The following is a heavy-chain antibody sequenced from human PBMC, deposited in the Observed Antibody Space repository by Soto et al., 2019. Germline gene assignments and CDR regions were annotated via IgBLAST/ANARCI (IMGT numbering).Heavy chain of an antibody. CDR2: IHYSGNT. V-gene: IGHV4-59*08. CDR3: ARGHYDFWSGYFATLDY. D-gene: IGHD3-3*01. J-gene: IGHJ4*02. CDR1: GGSISNYY. Sequence: SETLSLTCTVSGGSISNYYWSWIRQPPGKGLEWIGYIHYSGNTKYNPSLTSRVTISADTSKNQFSLKLSSVTAADTAVYYCARGHYDFWSGYFATLDYWGQGTLVTVSS.